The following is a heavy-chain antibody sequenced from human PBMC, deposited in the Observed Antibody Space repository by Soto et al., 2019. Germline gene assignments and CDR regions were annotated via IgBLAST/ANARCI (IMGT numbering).Heavy chain of an antibody. CDR2: INQDGSER. Sequence: GSLRLSCVASGFTFTNYWMTWVRQAPGKGLEWVANINQDGSERTHVDSVKGRFTVSRDNAKNSLYLEMNRLRAEDTAVYYCARGDIVVVVAAGGMDVWGQGTTVTVSS. CDR1: GFTFTNYW. J-gene: IGHJ6*02. CDR3: ARGDIVVVVAAGGMDV. V-gene: IGHV3-7*01. D-gene: IGHD2-15*01.